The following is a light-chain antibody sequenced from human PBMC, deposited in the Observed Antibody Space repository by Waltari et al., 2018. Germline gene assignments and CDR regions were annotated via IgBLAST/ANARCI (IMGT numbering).Light chain of an antibody. Sequence: QSALTQPASVSVSPGQSITIPCTGTSSDVAGYNYVSWYQQHPGKAPKRIIFEVSNRPAEVSKRFPGPESGDTCALTISVLQAEDEADYYCNSYTTSSARAGLCVFGTGTKVTVL. CDR1: SSDVAGYNY. CDR3: NSYTTSSARAGLCV. CDR2: EVS. V-gene: IGLV2-14*01. J-gene: IGLJ1*01.